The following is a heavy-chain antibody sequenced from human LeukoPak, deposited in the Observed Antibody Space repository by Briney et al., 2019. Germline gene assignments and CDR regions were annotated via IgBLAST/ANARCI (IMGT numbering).Heavy chain of an antibody. CDR2: IKLDGSEK. CDR3: ARDQYDTWSRRGNFDS. CDR1: GFTFGKYW. Sequence: GGSLRLSCVASGFTFGKYWMSWVRQAPGKGLEWVANIKLDGSEKNYVDSVKGRFTIPRDNTKNSLYLQMNSLRVEDTAVFYCARDQYDTWSRRGNFDSWGQGTLVIVSS. J-gene: IGHJ4*02. D-gene: IGHD3-3*01. V-gene: IGHV3-7*03.